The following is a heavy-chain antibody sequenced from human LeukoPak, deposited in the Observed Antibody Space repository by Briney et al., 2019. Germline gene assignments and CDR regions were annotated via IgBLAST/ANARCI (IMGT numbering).Heavy chain of an antibody. CDR1: GFTFSSYA. V-gene: IGHV3-23*01. CDR3: AHSMAPTGRYGFDI. CDR2: ISGNGGNT. Sequence: GGSLRLSCAASGFTFSSYAMSWVRRAPGKGPEWVSAISGNGGNTYYPDSVKGRFTISRDNSKNTLYLQMNSLRAEDTAVYYCAHSMAPTGRYGFDIWGQGTMVTVSS. D-gene: IGHD2/OR15-2a*01. J-gene: IGHJ3*02.